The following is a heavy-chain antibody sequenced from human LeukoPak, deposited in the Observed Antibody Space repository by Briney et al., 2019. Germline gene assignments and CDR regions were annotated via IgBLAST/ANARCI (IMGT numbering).Heavy chain of an antibody. CDR3: ARAPGDTLFYYYMDV. D-gene: IGHD1-1*01. CDR2: IHYSGRR. Sequence: PSETLSLTCSVSGASVTSDYWTWMRQPPGKGLEWIGYIHYSGRRYSNPSLKSRVTMSVDTSKRQVSLELRSVAATDTAVYYCARAPGDTLFYYYMDVWGKGPTVTVSS. CDR1: GASVTSDY. V-gene: IGHV4-59*02. J-gene: IGHJ6*03.